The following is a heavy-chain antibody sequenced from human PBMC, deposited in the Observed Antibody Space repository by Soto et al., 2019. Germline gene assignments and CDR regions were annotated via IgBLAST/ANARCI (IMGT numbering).Heavy chain of an antibody. CDR1: GGSISSSIYY. CDR3: ARHGIAAAGTDFDY. Sequence: SEPLSLTCTVSGGSISSSIYYWGWMRQPPGKGLEWIGSIHYSGSTSYNPSLKSRATISVDTSKNQFSLKLSSVTAADTAVYYCARHGIAAAGTDFDYWGQGTLVTVPS. J-gene: IGHJ4*02. D-gene: IGHD6-13*01. CDR2: IHYSGST. V-gene: IGHV4-39*01.